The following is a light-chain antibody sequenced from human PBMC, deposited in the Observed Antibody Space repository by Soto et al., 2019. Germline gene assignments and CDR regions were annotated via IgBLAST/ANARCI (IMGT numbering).Light chain of an antibody. CDR1: SRDVGGYNY. Sequence: QSALTQPPSASGSLGQSVTISCTGTSRDVGGYNYVSWYQQHPGKAPKLMIYEVSKRPSGVPDRFSGSKSGSTASLTVSGLQAEDKADYYCYSYAGGNNVFGTGTKLTVL. CDR3: YSYAGGNNV. V-gene: IGLV2-8*01. CDR2: EVS. J-gene: IGLJ1*01.